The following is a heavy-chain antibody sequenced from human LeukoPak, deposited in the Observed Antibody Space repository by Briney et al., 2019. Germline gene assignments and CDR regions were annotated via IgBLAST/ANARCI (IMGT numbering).Heavy chain of an antibody. V-gene: IGHV4-59*01. CDR2: IYYSGST. CDR1: GGSISSDY. Sequence: SETLSLTCTVSGGSISSDYWSWIRQPPGKGLEWIGYIYYSGSTNYNPSLKSQVTISVDTSKNQFSLKLNSVTAADTAVYYCARHIAVSYDAFDLWGRGTMVTVSS. J-gene: IGHJ3*01. D-gene: IGHD6-19*01. CDR3: ARHIAVSYDAFDL.